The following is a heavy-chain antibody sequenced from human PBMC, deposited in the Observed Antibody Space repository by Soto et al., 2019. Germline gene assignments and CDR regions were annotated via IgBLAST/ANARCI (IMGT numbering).Heavy chain of an antibody. Sequence: PSETLSLTCTVSGGSISSYYWSWIRQPPGKGLEWIGYIYYSGSTNYNPSLKSRVTIPVDTSKNQFSLKLSSVTAADTAVYYCARDYGSGSRYYYYYGMDVWGQGTTVTVSS. CDR2: IYYSGST. J-gene: IGHJ6*02. D-gene: IGHD3-10*01. CDR3: ARDYGSGSRYYYYYGMDV. CDR1: GGSISSYY. V-gene: IGHV4-59*01.